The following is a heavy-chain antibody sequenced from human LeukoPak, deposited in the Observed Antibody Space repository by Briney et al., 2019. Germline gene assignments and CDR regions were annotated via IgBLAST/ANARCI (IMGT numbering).Heavy chain of an antibody. CDR3: ARKTAYFSYYYDSSGPVDY. V-gene: IGHV4-38-2*02. J-gene: IGHJ4*02. CDR1: DYSISSGYY. D-gene: IGHD3-22*01. CDR2: IYHSGST. Sequence: SETLSLTCTVSDYSISSGYYWGWIRQPPGKGLEWIGSIYHSGSTYYNPSLKSRVTISVDTSKNQFSLKLSSVTAADTAVYYCARKTAYFSYYYDSSGPVDYWGQGTLVTVSS.